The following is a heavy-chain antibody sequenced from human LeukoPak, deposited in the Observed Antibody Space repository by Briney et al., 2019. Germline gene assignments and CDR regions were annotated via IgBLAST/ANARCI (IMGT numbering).Heavy chain of an antibody. CDR1: GDSMSNYY. D-gene: IGHD3-10*01. CDR3: AYQRFGSGSFPR. Sequence: SETLSLTCIVSGDSMSNYYWTWIRQPARKGLEWIGRIYTSGSINYNYSLKSRLTMSVDTSKNQFTLRLTSVTAADTAVYYCAYQRFGSGSFPRWGQGTLVTVSS. V-gene: IGHV4-4*07. CDR2: IYTSGSI. J-gene: IGHJ4*02.